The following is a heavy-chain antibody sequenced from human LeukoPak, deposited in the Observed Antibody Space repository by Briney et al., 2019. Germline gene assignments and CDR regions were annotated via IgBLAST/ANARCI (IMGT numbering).Heavy chain of an antibody. J-gene: IGHJ4*02. CDR2: INPNSGGT. V-gene: IGHV1-2*02. CDR1: GYTFTGYY. CDR3: ARNYCSSTSCHYDY. Sequence: EASVKVSCKASGYTFTGYYMHWVRQAPGQGLEWMGWINPNSGGTNYAQKFQGRVTMTRDTSISTAYMELSRLRSDDTAVYYCARNYCSSTSCHYDYWGQGTLVTVSS. D-gene: IGHD2-2*01.